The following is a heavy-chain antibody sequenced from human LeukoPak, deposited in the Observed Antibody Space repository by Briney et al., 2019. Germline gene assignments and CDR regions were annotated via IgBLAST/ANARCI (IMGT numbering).Heavy chain of an antibody. CDR3: ARDPGSGIVDY. V-gene: IGHV3-66*01. J-gene: IGHJ4*02. D-gene: IGHD3-10*01. Sequence: GGSLRLSCAASGFTVSSNYMSWVRQAPGKGLEWVSVIYSGGSTYYADSVKGRFTISRDNSKNTLYLQMNSLRAEDTAVYYCSARDPGSGIVDYWGQGTLVTVSS. CDR1: GFTVSSNY. CDR2: IYSGGST.